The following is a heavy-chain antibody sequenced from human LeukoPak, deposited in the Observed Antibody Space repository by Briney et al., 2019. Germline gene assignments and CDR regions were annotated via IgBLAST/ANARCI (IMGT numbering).Heavy chain of an antibody. CDR1: GVTVSSNY. V-gene: IGHV3-53*01. CDR2: IYSGGST. CDR3: SRGIDCSSGWYQYYFDY. J-gene: IGHJ4*02. D-gene: IGHD6-19*01. Sequence: GGSLRLSCAASGVTVSSNYMSWVRQAPGKGLEWVSVIYSGGSTYYADSVKGRFTISRDNSKNTLYLQMNSLRTEDSAVYYCSRGIDCSSGWYQYYFDYWGQGTLVTVSS.